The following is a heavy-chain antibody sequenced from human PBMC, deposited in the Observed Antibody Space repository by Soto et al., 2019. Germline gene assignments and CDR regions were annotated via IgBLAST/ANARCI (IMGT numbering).Heavy chain of an antibody. D-gene: IGHD5-12*01. V-gene: IGHV3-64D*06. J-gene: IGHJ3*02. Sequence: GGSLRLSCSASGFTFSSYAMHWVRRAPGKGLEYVSAISSNGGSTYYADSVKGRFTISRDNSKNTLYLQMSSLRAEDTAVYYCVRSPVAYDAFDIWGQGTMVTVS. CDR2: ISSNGGST. CDR1: GFTFSSYA. CDR3: VRSPVAYDAFDI.